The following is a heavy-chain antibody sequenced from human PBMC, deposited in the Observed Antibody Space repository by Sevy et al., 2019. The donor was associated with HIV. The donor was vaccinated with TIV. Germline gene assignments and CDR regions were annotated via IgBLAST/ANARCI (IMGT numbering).Heavy chain of an antibody. J-gene: IGHJ4*02. CDR2: IISFFDMT. CDR1: GGTFSRDG. D-gene: IGHD6-19*01. V-gene: IGHV1-69*13. Sequence: ASAKVSCKASGGTFSRDGISWVRQAPGQGLEWMGGIISFFDMTNYAQKFQGRVTITADESTSTVYMELSSLRFEDTAVYYCARGGGSGWYYFDSWGQGTLVTVSS. CDR3: ARGGGSGWYYFDS.